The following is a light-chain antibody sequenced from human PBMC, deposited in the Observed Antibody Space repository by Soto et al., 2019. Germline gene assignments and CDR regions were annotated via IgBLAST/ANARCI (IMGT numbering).Light chain of an antibody. Sequence: EIVLTQSPGTLSLSPGERATLSCRASQSVSSSYLAWYQQKPGQAPRLLIYGASSRATGIPDRFRGCGSGTDFTLNISRMEPDDFAVYYCQQYGSSHPTWTFGQGTKVEI. CDR3: QQYGSSHPTWT. CDR1: QSVSSSY. CDR2: GAS. V-gene: IGKV3-20*01. J-gene: IGKJ1*01.